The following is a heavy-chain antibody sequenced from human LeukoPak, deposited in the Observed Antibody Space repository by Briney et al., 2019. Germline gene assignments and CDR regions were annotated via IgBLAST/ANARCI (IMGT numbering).Heavy chain of an antibody. CDR2: IYYSGST. V-gene: IGHV4-59*01. CDR1: GGSISSYY. D-gene: IGHD3-22*01. Sequence: SETLSLTCTVSGGSISSYYWSWIRQPPRKGLEWIGYIYYSGSTNYNPSLKSRVTISVDTSKNQFSLKLSSVTAADTAVYYCARSMIDTRGAFDYWGQGNLVTVSS. J-gene: IGHJ4*02. CDR3: ARSMIDTRGAFDY.